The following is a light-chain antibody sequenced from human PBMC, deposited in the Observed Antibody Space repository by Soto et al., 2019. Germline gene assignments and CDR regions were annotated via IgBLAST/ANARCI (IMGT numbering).Light chain of an antibody. CDR1: QSVSIN. CDR3: QQYKNWPPTT. Sequence: ETVMTQSPATLSVSPGERATLFCRASQSVSINLAWYQQKPGQAPRLLIYGASARANGVPARFSGSGSGTEFTLTISSLQSGDFAGYYCQQYKNWPPTTFGQGTKVEIK. J-gene: IGKJ1*01. V-gene: IGKV3-15*01. CDR2: GAS.